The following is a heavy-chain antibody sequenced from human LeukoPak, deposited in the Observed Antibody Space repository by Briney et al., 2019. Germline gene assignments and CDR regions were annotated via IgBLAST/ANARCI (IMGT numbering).Heavy chain of an antibody. J-gene: IGHJ4*02. CDR3: ARCATYYFDY. CDR2: MYTSGNT. V-gene: IGHV3-66*01. CDR1: GFTVNRNY. D-gene: IGHD3-16*01. Sequence: GGSLRLSCEASGFTVNRNYMTWVRQAPGKGLEWVSIMYTSGNTYYVDSVKGRFTISRDKSKNTVYLQMNSLRAEDTAVYYCARCATYYFDYWGQGTLVTVSS.